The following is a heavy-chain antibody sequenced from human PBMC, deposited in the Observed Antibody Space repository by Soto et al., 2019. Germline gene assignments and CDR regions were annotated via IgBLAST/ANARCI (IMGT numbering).Heavy chain of an antibody. CDR2: INQDGSEK. CDR1: GFTFSSSW. J-gene: IGHJ4*02. V-gene: IGHV3-7*01. Sequence: GGSLRLSCAASGFTFSSSWMTWLRQPPGKGLEWVAHINQDGSEKIYVDSVKGRFTVSRDNAKNSLYLQLNSLRAEDAAVYYCARPSRLEELDSWGRGTLVTVSS. CDR3: ARPSRLEELDS. D-gene: IGHD1-1*01.